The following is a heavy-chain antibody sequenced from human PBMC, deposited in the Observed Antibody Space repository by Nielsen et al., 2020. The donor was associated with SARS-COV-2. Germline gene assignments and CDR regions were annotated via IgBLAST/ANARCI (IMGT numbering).Heavy chain of an antibody. CDR2: ISSLGGTT. J-gene: IGHJ2*01. D-gene: IGHD3-16*01. CDR1: GFAFRSYE. V-gene: IGHV3-48*03. CDR3: ARDFHFRGEPTSWYFDL. Sequence: GESLKISCVASGFAFRSYEMNWVRQAPGKGLEWVSFISSLGGTTHYADSVRGRFTISRDDSKNTVYLQMNSLRADDTAVYYCARDFHFRGEPTSWYFDLWGHGALVTVSS.